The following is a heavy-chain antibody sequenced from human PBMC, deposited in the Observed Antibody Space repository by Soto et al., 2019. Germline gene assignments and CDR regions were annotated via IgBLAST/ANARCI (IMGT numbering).Heavy chain of an antibody. CDR2: ISSNGGST. CDR3: VNLHSSGWEKDY. D-gene: IGHD6-19*01. V-gene: IGHV3-64D*06. J-gene: IGHJ4*02. Sequence: PGGSLILSCSASGFTFSSYSMHWVRQAPGKGLEYVSAISSNGGSTYYADSVKGRFTISRDNSKNTLYLQMSSLRAEDTAVYYCVNLHSSGWEKDYWGQGTLVTVSS. CDR1: GFTFSSYS.